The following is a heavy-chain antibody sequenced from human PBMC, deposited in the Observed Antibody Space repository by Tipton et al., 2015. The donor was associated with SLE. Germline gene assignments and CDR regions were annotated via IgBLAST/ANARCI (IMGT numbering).Heavy chain of an antibody. V-gene: IGHV4-39*07. D-gene: IGHD1-1*01. CDR2: IFYSGST. Sequence: TLSLTCTVSGDSISSSAYYWGWVRQPPGKGLEWIGTIFYSGSTYYNPSLESRVTISVDTSKNQFSLKLSSVTAADTAVYYCARARRAWNLFDYWGQGTLVTVSS. J-gene: IGHJ4*02. CDR1: GDSISSSAYY. CDR3: ARARRAWNLFDY.